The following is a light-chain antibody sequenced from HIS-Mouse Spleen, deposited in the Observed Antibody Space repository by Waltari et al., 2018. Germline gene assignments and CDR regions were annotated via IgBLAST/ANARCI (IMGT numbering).Light chain of an antibody. CDR2: EGS. J-gene: IGLJ3*02. Sequence: QSALTQPASVSGSPGQSITIPCTGPSSDVGSYNLVSWYQQHPGQAPKLMIYEGSKRPSGVSNRFSGSKSGNTASLTISGLQAEDEADYYCCSYAGSSTYWVFGGGTKLTVL. V-gene: IGLV2-23*01. CDR1: SSDVGSYNL. CDR3: CSYAGSSTYWV.